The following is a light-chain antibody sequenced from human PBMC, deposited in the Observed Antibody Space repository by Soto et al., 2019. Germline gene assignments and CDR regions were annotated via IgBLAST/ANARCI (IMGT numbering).Light chain of an antibody. V-gene: IGLV2-14*03. CDR2: DVS. CDR3: SSYTTSNTRQIV. CDR1: SSDVGGYNY. J-gene: IGLJ1*01. Sequence: QSALTQPASVSGSPGQSITISCTGTSSDVGGYNYVSWYQHHPGKAPKLMIFDVSNRPSGVSNRFSGSKSGNTASLTISGLQPEDEADYYCSSYTTSNTRQIVFGTGTQVPVL.